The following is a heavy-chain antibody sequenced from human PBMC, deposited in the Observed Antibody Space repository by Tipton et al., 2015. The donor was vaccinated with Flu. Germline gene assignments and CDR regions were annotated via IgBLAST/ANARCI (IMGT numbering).Heavy chain of an antibody. D-gene: IGHD3-16*01. CDR2: IHHSGST. J-gene: IGHJ6*02. V-gene: IGHV4-38-2*01. CDR1: GYFINSGYY. CDR3: ARSRFPYYYDGMDV. Sequence: GLVKPSETLSLSCAVSGYFINSGYYWGWIRQPPGKGLEWVGSIHHSGSTYYNPSLKSRVTIIVDTSKNQFSLKLTSVTAADTAVYYCARSRFPYYYDGMDVWGQGTTVTVSS.